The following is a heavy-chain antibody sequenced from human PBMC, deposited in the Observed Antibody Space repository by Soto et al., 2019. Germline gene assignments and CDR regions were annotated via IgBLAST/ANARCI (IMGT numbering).Heavy chain of an antibody. CDR1: GGSISSGDYY. J-gene: IGHJ5*02. V-gene: IGHV4-30-4*01. Sequence: SETLSLTCTVSGGSISSGDYYWSWIRQPPGKGLEWIGYIYYSGSTYYNPSLKSRVTISVDTSKNQFSLKLSSVTAADTAVYYCARGQQLPSYNWFDPWGQGTLVTVSS. D-gene: IGHD6-13*01. CDR3: ARGQQLPSYNWFDP. CDR2: IYYSGST.